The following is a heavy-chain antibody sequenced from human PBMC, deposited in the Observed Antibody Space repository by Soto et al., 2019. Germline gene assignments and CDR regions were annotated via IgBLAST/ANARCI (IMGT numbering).Heavy chain of an antibody. CDR2: IKEDGGGK. Sequence: PGGSLRLSCATSVFTLRNYWMVCVRHSPGKWLEWVANIKEDGGGKYFGDSVRGRFTVSRDNAKNSLYLQMNNLRAEDTAVYYCARDGYGYNSLENWGQGTLVTVSS. J-gene: IGHJ4*02. CDR3: ARDGYGYNSLEN. D-gene: IGHD3-22*01. CDR1: VFTLRNYW. V-gene: IGHV3-7*01.